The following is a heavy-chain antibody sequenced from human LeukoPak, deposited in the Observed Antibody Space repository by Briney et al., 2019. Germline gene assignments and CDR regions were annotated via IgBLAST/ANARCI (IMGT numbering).Heavy chain of an antibody. V-gene: IGHV4-4*07. CDR1: GGSTSSYY. D-gene: IGHD5-24*01. J-gene: IGHJ3*02. Sequence: SETLSLTCTVSGGSTSSYYWSWIRQPAGKGLEWIGRIYTSGSTNYNPSLKSRVTMSVDTSKNQFSLKLSSVTAADTAVYYCARGSRDGYNWDDAFDIWGQGTMVTVSS. CDR3: ARGSRDGYNWDDAFDI. CDR2: IYTSGST.